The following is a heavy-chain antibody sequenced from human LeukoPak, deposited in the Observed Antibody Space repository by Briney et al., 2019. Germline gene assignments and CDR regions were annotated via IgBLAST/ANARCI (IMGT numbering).Heavy chain of an antibody. V-gene: IGHV4-59*08. CDR2: IYYSGST. J-gene: IGHJ4*02. Sequence: SETLSLTCTVSGGSIRSYYWSWVRQPPGKGLEWIGYIYYSGSTNYNPSLRSRVTISIDTSKNQFSLKLSSVAAVDTAVYYCARHAGGGHCGGGSCFFPDYWGQGTLVTVSS. CDR1: GGSIRSYY. D-gene: IGHD2-15*01. CDR3: ARHAGGGHCGGGSCFFPDY.